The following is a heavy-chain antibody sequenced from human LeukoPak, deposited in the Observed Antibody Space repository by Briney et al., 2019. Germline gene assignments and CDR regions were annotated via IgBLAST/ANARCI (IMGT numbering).Heavy chain of an antibody. V-gene: IGHV1-46*01. CDR3: ARVTGDLAFDI. CDR2: INPSGGTT. D-gene: IGHD7-27*01. Sequence: ASVKVSCKASGYTFTSYYMHWVRQAPGQGLEWMGIINPSGGTTSYAQKFQGRVTMTRDTPTSTVYMELSSLRSEDTAVHYCARVTGDLAFDIWGQGTMVTVSS. J-gene: IGHJ3*02. CDR1: GYTFTSYY.